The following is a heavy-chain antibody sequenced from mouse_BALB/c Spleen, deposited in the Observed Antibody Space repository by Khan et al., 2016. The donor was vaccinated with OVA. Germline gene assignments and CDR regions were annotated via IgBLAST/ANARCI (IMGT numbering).Heavy chain of an antibody. CDR3: ARAYYGNDREAMDY. D-gene: IGHD2-9*01. CDR1: GFSLNGYG. CDR2: IWGDGST. J-gene: IGHJ4*01. V-gene: IGHV2-6-7*01. Sequence: QVQLKESGPGLVAPSQSLSITCTVSGFSLNGYGVNWVRQPPGKGLEWLGMIWGDGSTDYNSVLKSRLSISKDKSKSQVFLKMNSLQTDDTAMCYCARAYYGNDREAMDYWAKGTSFPVSS.